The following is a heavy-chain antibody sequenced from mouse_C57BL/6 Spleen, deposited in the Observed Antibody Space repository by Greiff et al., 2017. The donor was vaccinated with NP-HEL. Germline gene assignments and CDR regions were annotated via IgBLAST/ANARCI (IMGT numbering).Heavy chain of an antibody. CDR1: GFNIKDDY. V-gene: IGHV14-4*01. Sequence: LVESGAELVRPGASVKLSCTASGFNIKDDYMHWVKQRPEQGLEWIGWIDPENGDTEYASKFQGKATITADTSSNTAYLQLSSLTSEDTAVYYCTTPAWFAYWGQGTLVTVSA. J-gene: IGHJ3*01. CDR3: TTPAWFAY. CDR2: IDPENGDT.